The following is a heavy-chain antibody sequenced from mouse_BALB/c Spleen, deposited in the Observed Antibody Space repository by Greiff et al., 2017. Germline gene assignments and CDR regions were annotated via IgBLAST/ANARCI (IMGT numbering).Heavy chain of an antibody. Sequence: VQLHQPGAELVRPGASVKLSCKASGYTFTSYWINWVKQRPGQGLEWIGNIYPSDSYTNYNQKFKDKATLTVDKSSSTAYMQLSSPTSEDSAVYYCTREGGYDRGFDYWGQGTTLTVSS. CDR3: TREGGYDRGFDY. CDR1: GYTFTSYW. D-gene: IGHD2-2*01. J-gene: IGHJ2*01. V-gene: IGHV1-69*02. CDR2: IYPSDSYT.